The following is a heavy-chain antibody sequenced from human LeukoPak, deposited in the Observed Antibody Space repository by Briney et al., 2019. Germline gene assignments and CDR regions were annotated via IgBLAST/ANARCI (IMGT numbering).Heavy chain of an antibody. CDR1: GGSISSYY. CDR2: IHYGGST. CDR3: AIGSNYYGSGSLDY. J-gene: IGHJ4*02. Sequence: SETLSLTCTVSGGSISSYYWSWIRQPPGKGLEWIGYIHYGGSTNYNPSLKSRVTISVDTSKNQFSLKLSSVTAADTAVYYCAIGSNYYGSGSLDYWGQGTLVTVSS. V-gene: IGHV4-59*01. D-gene: IGHD3-10*01.